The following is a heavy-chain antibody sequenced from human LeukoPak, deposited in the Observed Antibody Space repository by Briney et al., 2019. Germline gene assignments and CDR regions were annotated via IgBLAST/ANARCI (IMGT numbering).Heavy chain of an antibody. CDR3: AKDRPDIVVVPAADPFDY. Sequence: QPGGSLRLSCAASGFTFSSYAMSWVRQAPGKGLEWVSAIGGRGGSTYYADSVKGRFTISRDNSKNTLYLQMNSLRAEDTAVYYCAKDRPDIVVVPAADPFDYWGQGTLVTVSS. V-gene: IGHV3-23*01. CDR1: GFTFSSYA. J-gene: IGHJ4*02. D-gene: IGHD2-2*01. CDR2: IGGRGGST.